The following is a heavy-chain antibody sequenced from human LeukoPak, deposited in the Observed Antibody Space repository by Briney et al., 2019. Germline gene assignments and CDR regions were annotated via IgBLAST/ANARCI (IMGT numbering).Heavy chain of an antibody. V-gene: IGHV4-34*01. D-gene: IGHD5-24*01. CDR1: GGSFSGYY. CDR3: ARPSKRWLQLYYFDY. CDR2: INHSGST. J-gene: IGHJ4*02. Sequence: PSGTLSLTCAVYGGSFSGYYWSWIRQPPGKRLEWIGEINHSGSTNYNPSLKSRVTISVDTSKNQFSLKLSSVTAADTAVYYCARPSKRWLQLYYFDYWGQGTLVTVSS.